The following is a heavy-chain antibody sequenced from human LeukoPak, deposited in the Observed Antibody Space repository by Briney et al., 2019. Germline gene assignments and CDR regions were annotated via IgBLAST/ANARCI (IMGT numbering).Heavy chain of an antibody. CDR1: GYTFTGYY. Sequence: ASVKVSCKASGYTFTGYYMHWVRQAPGQGLEWMGRISAYNGNTNYAQKLQGRVTMTTDTSTSTAYMELRSLRSDDTAVYYCVYYDSSGLNAFDIWGQGTMVTVSS. V-gene: IGHV1-18*04. CDR3: VYYDSSGLNAFDI. CDR2: ISAYNGNT. D-gene: IGHD3-22*01. J-gene: IGHJ3*02.